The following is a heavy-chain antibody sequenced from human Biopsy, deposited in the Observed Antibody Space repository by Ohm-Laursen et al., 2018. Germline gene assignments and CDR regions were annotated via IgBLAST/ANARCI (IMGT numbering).Heavy chain of an antibody. V-gene: IGHV4-59*07. CDR1: GGSISSDY. CDR2: IYYSGST. CDR3: ARATNSIGWPYYYFYGMDV. Sequence: SDTLSLACTVSGGSISSDYWSWIRQTPGKGLEWIGYIYYSGSTNYNPSLKSRVIISVDTSKNQFSLRLNSVTAADTAVYYCARATNSIGWPYYYFYGMDVWGQGTTVTVSS. J-gene: IGHJ6*02. D-gene: IGHD6-19*01.